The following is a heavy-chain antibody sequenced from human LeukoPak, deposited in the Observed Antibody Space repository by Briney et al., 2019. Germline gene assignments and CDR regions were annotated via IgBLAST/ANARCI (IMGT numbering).Heavy chain of an antibody. CDR3: ARDPAARYSGCWRTYDLDY. CDR1: GYTFTSYG. V-gene: IGHV1-18*01. CDR2: ISAYNGNT. D-gene: IGHD6-19*01. J-gene: IGHJ4*02. Sequence: ASVKVSCKASGYTFTSYGISWVRQAPGQGLEWMGWISAYNGNTNYAQKLQGRVTMTTDTSTSTPYMELSSLRSAATDVYDGARDPAARYSGCWRTYDLDYWGQGTLVVVSS.